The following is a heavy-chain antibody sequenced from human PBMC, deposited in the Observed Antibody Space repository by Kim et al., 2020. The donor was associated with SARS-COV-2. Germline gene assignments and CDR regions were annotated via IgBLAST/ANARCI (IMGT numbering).Heavy chain of an antibody. J-gene: IGHJ4*02. D-gene: IGHD3-10*01. Sequence: KSRVTISVDTSKNQFSLKLSSVTAADTAVYYCARRITMVRGVIGMYYFDYWGQGTLVTVSS. CDR3: ARRITMVRGVIGMYYFDY. V-gene: IGHV4-39*01.